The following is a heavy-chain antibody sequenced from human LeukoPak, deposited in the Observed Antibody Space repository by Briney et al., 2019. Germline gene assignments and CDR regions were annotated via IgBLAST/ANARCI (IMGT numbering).Heavy chain of an antibody. CDR3: VRNGRHYFDF. CDR1: GGSVSSGSYY. V-gene: IGHV4-61*01. Sequence: SETLSLTCTVSGGSVSSGSYYWSWIRQPPGKGLEWIGYIYYSGSTNYNPSLKSRLTISVDKSKSQFSLKLNSVSAADTAVYYCVRNGRHYFDFWGQGTLVTVSS. CDR2: IYYSGST. J-gene: IGHJ4*02. D-gene: IGHD2-8*01.